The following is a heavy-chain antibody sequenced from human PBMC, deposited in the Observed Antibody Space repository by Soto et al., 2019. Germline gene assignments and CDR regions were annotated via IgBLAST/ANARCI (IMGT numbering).Heavy chain of an antibody. CDR1: GFTFTDYA. CDR3: ARVPGGNLDY. J-gene: IGHJ4*02. CDR2: ISGSGGST. Sequence: GGSLRLSCAASGFTFTDYAMNWVRQAPGKGLEWVSAISGSGGSTYYADYVKGRFTISRDNAKNSLYLQMNSLRAEDTAVYYCARVPGGNLDYWGQGTLVTVSS. V-gene: IGHV3-23*01. D-gene: IGHD2-15*01.